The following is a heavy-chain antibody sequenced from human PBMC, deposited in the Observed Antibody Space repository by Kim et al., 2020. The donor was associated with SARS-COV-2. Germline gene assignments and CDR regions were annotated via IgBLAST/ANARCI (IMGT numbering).Heavy chain of an antibody. Sequence: SETLSLTCAVSGGSISSSNWWSWVRQPPGKGLEWIGEIYHSGSTNYNPSLKSRVTISVDKSKNQFSLKLSSVTAADTAVYYCARVKEFFGVVITFDYWGQGTLVTVSS. J-gene: IGHJ4*02. CDR2: IYHSGST. D-gene: IGHD3-3*01. CDR1: GGSISSSNW. CDR3: ARVKEFFGVVITFDY. V-gene: IGHV4-4*02.